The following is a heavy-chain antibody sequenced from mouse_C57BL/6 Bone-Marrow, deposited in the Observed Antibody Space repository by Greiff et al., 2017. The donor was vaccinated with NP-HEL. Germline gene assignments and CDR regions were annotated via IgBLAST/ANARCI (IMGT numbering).Heavy chain of an antibody. CDR2: INPNNGGT. CDR3: ARYDHYYGSSPWFAY. CDR1: GYTFTDYN. Sequence: VQLQQSGPELVKPGASVKIPCKASGYTFTDYNMDWVKQSHGKSLEWIGDINPNNGGTIYNQKFKGKATLTVDKSSSTAYMELRSLTSEDTAVYYCARYDHYYGSSPWFAYWGQGTLVTVSA. V-gene: IGHV1-18*01. J-gene: IGHJ3*01. D-gene: IGHD1-1*01.